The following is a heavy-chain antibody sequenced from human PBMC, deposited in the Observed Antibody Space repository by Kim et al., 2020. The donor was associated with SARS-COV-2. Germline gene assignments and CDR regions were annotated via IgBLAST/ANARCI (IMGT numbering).Heavy chain of an antibody. CDR3: AKVTSGSSGWFEYFQH. CDR1: GLNFNNYA. V-gene: IGHV3-23*01. Sequence: GGSLRLSCAASGLNFNNYAMSWVRQAPGKGLEWVSGIRDSGGSTKYADSVKGRFSISRDNSKNTLYLQMGSLRAEDTAVYYCAKVTSGSSGWFEYFQHWGPGTLGTVSS. CDR2: IRDSGGST. J-gene: IGHJ1*01. D-gene: IGHD6-19*01.